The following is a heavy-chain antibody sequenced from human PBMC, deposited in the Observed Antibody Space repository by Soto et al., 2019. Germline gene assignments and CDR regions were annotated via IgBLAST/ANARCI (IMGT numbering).Heavy chain of an antibody. CDR3: AKDPYDSNSQPFDY. CDR2: ISGSGGST. Sequence: GGSLRLSCAASGFTFSSYAMSWVRQAPGKGLEWVSAISGSGGSTYYADSVKGRFTISRDNSKNTLYLQMNSLRAEDTAVYYCAKDPYDSNSQPFDYWGQGTLVTAPQ. J-gene: IGHJ4*02. D-gene: IGHD4-4*01. CDR1: GFTFSSYA. V-gene: IGHV3-23*01.